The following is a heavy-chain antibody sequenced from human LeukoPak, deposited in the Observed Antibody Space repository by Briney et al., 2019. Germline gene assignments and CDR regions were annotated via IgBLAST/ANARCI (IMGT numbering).Heavy chain of an antibody. J-gene: IGHJ5*02. Sequence: GGSLRLSCEASGFIFSDYWMTGVRQAPGKGLEWVANIKYDGSEKYCVDSLKGRFTIARDNAKNSLHLEMNSLRAEDTAIYYCARARRWLGVSNWFDPWGQGTLVTVSS. V-gene: IGHV3-7*01. CDR2: IKYDGSEK. CDR3: ARARRWLGVSNWFDP. CDR1: GFIFSDYW. D-gene: IGHD4-23*01.